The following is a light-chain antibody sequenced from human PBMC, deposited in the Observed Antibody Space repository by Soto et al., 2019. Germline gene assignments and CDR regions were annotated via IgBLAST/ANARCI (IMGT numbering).Light chain of an antibody. Sequence: EIVLTQSPGTLSLSPGERATLSCRASQSVSSSYLAWYQQKPGQAPRLLIYGASSRPTGIPDRFSGSGSGKHFTLTISRLEPEDFAVYYCQQYGSSPLTFGGGTKVEIK. J-gene: IGKJ4*01. CDR2: GAS. V-gene: IGKV3-20*01. CDR1: QSVSSSY. CDR3: QQYGSSPLT.